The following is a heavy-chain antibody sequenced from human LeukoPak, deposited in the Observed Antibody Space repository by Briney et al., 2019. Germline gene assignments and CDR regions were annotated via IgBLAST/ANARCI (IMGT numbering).Heavy chain of an antibody. V-gene: IGHV3-74*01. CDR2: IYSDGSDK. Sequence: GGSLRLSCAASGFTFSSYSMNWVRQAPGKGLVWVSRIYSDGSDKTYADSVRGRFTISRDNAKNTVHLQMNSLRAEDSAVYYCASDSGHAFYFWGQGTMATVSS. CDR3: ASDSGHAFYF. J-gene: IGHJ3*01. CDR1: GFTFSSYS. D-gene: IGHD3-10*01.